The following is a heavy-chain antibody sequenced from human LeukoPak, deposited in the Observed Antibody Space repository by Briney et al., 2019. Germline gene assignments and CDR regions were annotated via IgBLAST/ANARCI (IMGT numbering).Heavy chain of an antibody. V-gene: IGHV3-74*01. D-gene: IGHD3-10*01. CDR2: INNDGSST. CDR3: ARVARGDYYYYYMDV. Sequence: PGGSLRLSCGASGFTFSSYWTHWVRQAPGKGLVWVSRINNDGSSTSYADSVQGRFTTSRDNAKNTLYLQMNSLRAEDTALYYCARVARGDYYYYYMDVWGKGTTVTVSS. J-gene: IGHJ6*03. CDR1: GFTFSSYW.